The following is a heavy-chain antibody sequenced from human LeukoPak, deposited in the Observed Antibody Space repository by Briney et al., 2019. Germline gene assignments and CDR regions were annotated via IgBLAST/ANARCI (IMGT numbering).Heavy chain of an antibody. V-gene: IGHV4-38-2*01. J-gene: IGHJ4*02. CDR3: ARYCNSYTCILQGFDY. D-gene: IGHD2/OR15-2a*01. Sequence: SETLSLTCSVSGYSFTSGHYWGWIRQPPGKGLEWIANIYHTGRAHYNPSLKSRVTISVDTSKNQFSLKLSLMTAADTAVYYYARYCNSYTCILQGFDYWGQGALVTASS. CDR1: GYSFTSGHY. CDR2: IYHTGRA.